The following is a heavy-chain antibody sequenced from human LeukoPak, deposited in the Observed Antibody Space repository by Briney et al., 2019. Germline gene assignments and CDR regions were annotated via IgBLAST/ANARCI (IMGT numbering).Heavy chain of an antibody. D-gene: IGHD3-10*01. V-gene: IGHV4-4*07. CDR1: GGSISSYY. CDR2: IYTSGST. CDR3: ARTEELLWFGELEAWFDP. J-gene: IGHJ5*02. Sequence: SSETLFLTCTVSGGSISSYYWSWIRQPAGKGLEWIGRIYTSGSTNYNPSLKSRVTMSVDTSKNQFSLKLSSVTAADTAVYYCARTEELLWFGELEAWFDPWGQGALVTVSS.